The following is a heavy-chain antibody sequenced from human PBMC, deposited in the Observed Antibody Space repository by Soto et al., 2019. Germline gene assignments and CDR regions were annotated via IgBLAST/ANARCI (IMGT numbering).Heavy chain of an antibody. CDR2: ISVNNGNT. V-gene: IGHV1-18*01. J-gene: IGHJ4*01. CDR3: ARDGWDFDY. D-gene: IGHD1-26*01. Sequence: QAPGQGLEWMGWISVNNGNTKYAQKLQGRVTLTTDTSTSTAYMELRSLRSDDTAVYYCARDGWDFDYWGHGTLVTVSS.